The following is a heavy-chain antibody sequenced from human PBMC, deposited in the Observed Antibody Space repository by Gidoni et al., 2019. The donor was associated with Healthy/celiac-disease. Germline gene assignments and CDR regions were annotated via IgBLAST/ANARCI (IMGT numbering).Heavy chain of an antibody. CDR1: GLTFSNAW. Sequence: EVQLVESGGGLVKPGGSFRLSCAASGLTFSNAWMSWVRQAPGKGLEWVGRMKSKTDGGTTDYAAPVKGRFTISRDDSKNTLYLQMNSLKTEDTAVYYCTTELPYGDYGPSDYWGQGTLVTVSS. CDR3: TTELPYGDYGPSDY. CDR2: MKSKTDGGTT. J-gene: IGHJ4*02. D-gene: IGHD4-17*01. V-gene: IGHV3-15*01.